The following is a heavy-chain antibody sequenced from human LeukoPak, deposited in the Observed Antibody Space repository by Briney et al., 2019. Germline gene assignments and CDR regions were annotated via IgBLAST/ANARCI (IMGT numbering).Heavy chain of an antibody. D-gene: IGHD4-17*01. V-gene: IGHV5-51*01. CDR1: GYSFTSYW. J-gene: IGHJ4*02. CDR2: IYPDDSVT. CDR3: ARDYGDRRWDF. Sequence: HGESLKISCKGSGYSFTSYWIGWVRHMPGKGLEWMGIIYPDDSVTGYSPSFQGQVTISADKSITTAYLQWSSLRTSDTAVYYCARDYGDRRWDFWGQGTLVTVSS.